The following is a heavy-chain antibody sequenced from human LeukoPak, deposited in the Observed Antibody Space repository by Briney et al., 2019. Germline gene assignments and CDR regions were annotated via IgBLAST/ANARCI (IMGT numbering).Heavy chain of an antibody. CDR2: IYHSGSA. Sequence: SGTLSLTCAVSGGSISSSNWWSWVRQPPGKGLEWIGEIYHSGSAYYNPSLKSRLTISVDTSKNQFSLKLNSVTAADTAVYYCARCISMVRGVIRPPDYWGQGTLVTVSS. CDR1: GGSISSSNW. D-gene: IGHD3-10*01. CDR3: ARCISMVRGVIRPPDY. J-gene: IGHJ4*02. V-gene: IGHV4-4*02.